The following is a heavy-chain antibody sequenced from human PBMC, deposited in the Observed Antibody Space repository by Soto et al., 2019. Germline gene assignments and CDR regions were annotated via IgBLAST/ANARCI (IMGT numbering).Heavy chain of an antibody. Sequence: QVQLQESGPGLVKPSQSLALICTVSGCVISNGDYHWSWIRQPPGKGLEWIGYPYPSGSTYYNASLRSRVTISIDASKNQFSLKLNSVTAADTAVYYCAREGGYDSPHGCWGQGTLVTVSS. CDR2: PYPSGST. CDR1: GCVISNGDYH. CDR3: AREGGYDSPHGC. D-gene: IGHD5-12*01. V-gene: IGHV4-30-4*01. J-gene: IGHJ4*02.